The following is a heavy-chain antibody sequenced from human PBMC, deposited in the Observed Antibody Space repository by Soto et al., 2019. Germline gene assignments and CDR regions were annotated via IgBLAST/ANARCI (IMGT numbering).Heavy chain of an antibody. CDR3: ARGVMAAGLYFFDY. CDR1: RGSISTHY. D-gene: IGHD6-13*01. CDR2: IYYSGST. Sequence: PSETLSLTCTVSRGSISTHYWSWIRQPPGKGLEWIGYIYYSGSTNYNPSLKSRVTISVDTSKNQFSLKLTSVTAADSAVYYCARGVMAAGLYFFDYWGQGTLVTVS. V-gene: IGHV4-59*11. J-gene: IGHJ4*02.